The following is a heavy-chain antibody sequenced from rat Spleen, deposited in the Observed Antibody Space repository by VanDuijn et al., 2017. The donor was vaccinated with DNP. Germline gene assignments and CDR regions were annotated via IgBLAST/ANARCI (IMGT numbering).Heavy chain of an antibody. CDR3: ARGPNYGGYPDFFDY. V-gene: IGHV4-2*01. CDR2: VNKDSSTI. Sequence: EVKLVESGGGLVQPGRSLKLSCAASGFIFNDNWMGWVRQAPGKGLEWIGHVNKDSSTINYTPSLKDKFTISRDNGQNTLYLQMSKLGSEDTAIYYWARGPNYGGYPDFFDYWGQGVMVTVSS. D-gene: IGHD1-11*01. J-gene: IGHJ2*01. CDR1: GFIFNDNW.